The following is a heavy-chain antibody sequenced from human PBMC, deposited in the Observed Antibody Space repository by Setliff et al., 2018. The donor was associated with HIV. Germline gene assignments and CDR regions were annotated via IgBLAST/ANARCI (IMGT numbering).Heavy chain of an antibody. Sequence: PSETLSLTCTVSGGSISSRGDYWSWVRQHPGKGLEWIGYIYYTGSTYSNPSLQSRVRISVDTSKNQFSLRLNSVTAADTAVYYCVRGPLVVGAVVDAFDIWGQGTMVTVSS. CDR1: GGSISSRGDY. J-gene: IGHJ3*02. CDR2: IYYTGST. V-gene: IGHV4-31*03. CDR3: VRGPLVVGAVVDAFDI. D-gene: IGHD2-15*01.